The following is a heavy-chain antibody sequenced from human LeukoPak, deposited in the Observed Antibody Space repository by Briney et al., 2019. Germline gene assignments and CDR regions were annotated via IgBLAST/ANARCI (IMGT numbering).Heavy chain of an antibody. V-gene: IGHV3-66*01. CDR3: ARGPYSSGWYGFDL. D-gene: IGHD6-19*01. J-gene: IGHJ5*02. CDR2: IYNGGTT. CDR1: GFTVSSNY. Sequence: GGSLRLSCAASGFTVSSNYMSWVRQAPGKGLEWVSVIYNGGTTYYADSVKDRFTMSRDNSKNTLSLQMNSLRAEDTAVYYRARGPYSSGWYGFDLWGQGTLVTVSS.